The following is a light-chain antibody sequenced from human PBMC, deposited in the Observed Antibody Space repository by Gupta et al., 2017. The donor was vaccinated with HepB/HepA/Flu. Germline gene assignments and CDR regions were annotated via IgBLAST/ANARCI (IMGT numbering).Light chain of an antibody. CDR2: GNS. V-gene: IGLV1-40*01. CDR1: TSNIGAGYD. CDR3: QSYDSGLSGSGV. Sequence: QSVLPQQPSVSGATGQRVTIFCTGSTSNIGAGYDVHWYQQLPGTAPKLLIYGNSNRPSGVPDRFSGSKSGTSASLAVTGLQAEDEADYYCQSYDSGLSGSGVFGGGTKLTVL. J-gene: IGLJ3*02.